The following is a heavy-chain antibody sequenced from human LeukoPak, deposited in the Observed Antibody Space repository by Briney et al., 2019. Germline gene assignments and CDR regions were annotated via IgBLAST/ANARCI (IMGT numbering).Heavy chain of an antibody. CDR3: AKDSYYYGSGSSDY. V-gene: IGHV3-30*02. Sequence: GGSLRLSCAASGFTFSSYEMNWVRQAPGKGLEWVAFIRYDGSNKYYADSVKGRFTISRDNSKNTLYLQMNSLRAEDTAVYYCAKDSYYYGSGSSDYWGQGTLVTVSS. J-gene: IGHJ4*02. CDR1: GFTFSSYE. CDR2: IRYDGSNK. D-gene: IGHD3-10*01.